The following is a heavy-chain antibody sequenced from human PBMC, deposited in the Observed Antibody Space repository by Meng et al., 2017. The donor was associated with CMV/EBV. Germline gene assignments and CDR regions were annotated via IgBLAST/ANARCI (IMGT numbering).Heavy chain of an antibody. CDR1: GGSISSGGYH. D-gene: IGHD2-15*01. V-gene: IGHV4-31*03. J-gene: IGHJ5*02. CDR2: IYYSGST. Sequence: SETLSLTCTVSGGSISSGGYHWSWIRQHPGKGLEWIGYIYYSGSTYYNPSLKSRVTISVDTSKNQFSLKLSSVTAADTAVYYCARLSGGNWFDPWGQGTLVTVSS. CDR3: ARLSGGNWFDP.